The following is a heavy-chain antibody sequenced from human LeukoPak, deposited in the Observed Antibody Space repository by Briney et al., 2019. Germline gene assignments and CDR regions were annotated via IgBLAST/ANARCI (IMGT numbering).Heavy chain of an antibody. Sequence: GGSLRFSCAASGFTFSSYAMSWVRQAPGKGLEWVSVIYSGGSTYYADSVKGRFTISRDNSKNTLYLQMNSLRAEDTAVYYCARVYGGYWYFDLWAVAPWSLSPQ. J-gene: IGHJ2*01. V-gene: IGHV3-53*01. CDR3: ARVYGGYWYFDL. D-gene: IGHD4-23*01. CDR2: IYSGGST. CDR1: GFTFSSYA.